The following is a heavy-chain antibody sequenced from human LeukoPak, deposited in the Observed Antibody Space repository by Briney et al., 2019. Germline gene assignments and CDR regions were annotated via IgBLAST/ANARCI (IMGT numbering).Heavy chain of an antibody. CDR3: ARGLEGGSYYGDAFDI. J-gene: IGHJ3*02. V-gene: IGHV1-69*05. Sequence: SVKVSCKASGGTFSSYAISWVPHAPGQVLEWMGGIIPIFGTPNYAQKFQGRVTITTDESTSTAYMELSSLRSEDTAVYYCARGLEGGSYYGDAFDIWGQGTMVTVSS. D-gene: IGHD1-26*01. CDR2: IIPIFGTP. CDR1: GGTFSSYA.